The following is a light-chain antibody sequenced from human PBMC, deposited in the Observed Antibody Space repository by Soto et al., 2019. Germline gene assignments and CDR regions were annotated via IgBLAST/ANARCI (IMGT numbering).Light chain of an antibody. CDR1: QAISTW. V-gene: IGKV1D-12*01. J-gene: IGKJ1*01. Sequence: DIQMTQSPSSVSASVGDRVTITCRASQAISTWLAWYQQKPGKAPKLLIYAASNLQTGVPSRFSGRGSGTDFTLAISSLQREDFATFYCQQANSFPRTFGQGTKVEIK. CDR3: QQANSFPRT. CDR2: AAS.